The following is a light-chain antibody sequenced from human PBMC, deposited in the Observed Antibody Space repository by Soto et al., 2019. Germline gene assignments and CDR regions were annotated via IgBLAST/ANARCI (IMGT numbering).Light chain of an antibody. V-gene: IGLV2-11*01. CDR1: SRDVGGFHF. CDR2: DVN. CDR3: CSYAGSFTFV. Sequence: QSVLTQPRSVAGSPGQSVNISCTGTSRDVGGFHFVSWYQQRPGRAPNLIIFDVNARRSGVPDRCSGSKSGNTASLTISGLQADDEADYYCCSYAGSFTFVFGGGTKVTVL. J-gene: IGLJ2*01.